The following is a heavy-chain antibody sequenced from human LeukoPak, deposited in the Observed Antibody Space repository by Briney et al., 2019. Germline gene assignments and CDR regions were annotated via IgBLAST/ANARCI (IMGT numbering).Heavy chain of an antibody. V-gene: IGHV1-2*02. Sequence: ASVKVSCKASGYTFTGYYMHWVRQAPGQGLGWMGWINPNSGGTNYAQKFQGRVTMTRDTSISTAYMELSRLRSDDTAVYYCASDLMDYSNPMDVWGKGTTVTVSS. D-gene: IGHD4-11*01. CDR3: ASDLMDYSNPMDV. CDR2: INPNSGGT. CDR1: GYTFTGYY. J-gene: IGHJ6*03.